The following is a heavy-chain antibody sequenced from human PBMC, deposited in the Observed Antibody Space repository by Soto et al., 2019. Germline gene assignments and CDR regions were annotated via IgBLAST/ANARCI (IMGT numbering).Heavy chain of an antibody. CDR1: GYLFTAYS. CDR2: VNPSGGST. D-gene: IGHD2-15*01. V-gene: IGHV1-46*01. CDR3: ARGENCSGGTCYSEYFHR. J-gene: IGHJ1*01. Sequence: ASVKVSCKASGYLFTAYSMHWVRLAPGQGLEWMGVVNPSGGSTKYAQNFQGRVTMTRDTSTTTIYMELSSLRSDDTAIYYCARGENCSGGTCYSEYFHRWGQGTLVTVSS.